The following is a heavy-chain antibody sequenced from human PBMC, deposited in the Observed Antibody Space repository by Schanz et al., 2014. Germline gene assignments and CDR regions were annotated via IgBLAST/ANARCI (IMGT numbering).Heavy chain of an antibody. CDR2: ISYDGSNK. J-gene: IGHJ4*02. CDR1: GFTLSSYA. D-gene: IGHD2-15*01. Sequence: QVQLVESGGGVVQPGRSLRLSCAAYGFTLSSYAMHWVRQAPGKGLEWVAVISYDGSNKYYADSVKGRFTISRDNSKNTLYLQMNTLRAEDTAVYYCARDRGYCSGGSCLTFGYWGQGTLVTGSS. CDR3: ARDRGYCSGGSCLTFGY. V-gene: IGHV3-30-3*01.